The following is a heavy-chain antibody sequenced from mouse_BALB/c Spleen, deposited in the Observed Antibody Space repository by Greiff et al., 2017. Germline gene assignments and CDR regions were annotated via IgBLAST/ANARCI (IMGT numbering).Heavy chain of an antibody. CDR3: ARGIYYGYTWFAY. D-gene: IGHD2-2*01. CDR2: ISSGGSYT. J-gene: IGHJ3*01. CDR1: GFTFSSYG. Sequence: EVQGVESGGDLVKPGGSLKLSCAASGFTFSSYGMSWVRQTPDKRLEWVATISSGGSYTYYPDSVKGRFTISRDNAKNTLYLQMSSLKSEDTAMYYCARGIYYGYTWFAYWGQGTLVTVSA. V-gene: IGHV5-6*01.